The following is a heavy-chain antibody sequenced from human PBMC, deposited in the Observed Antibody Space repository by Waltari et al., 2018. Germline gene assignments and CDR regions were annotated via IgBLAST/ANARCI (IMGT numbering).Heavy chain of an antibody. D-gene: IGHD1-1*01. CDR3: AKVGVGLTTWYPFDV. CDR1: GFTFSDYG. CDR2: IRYDASDI. J-gene: IGHJ3*01. Sequence: QVHLVESGGGVVQPGGSLRLSCAASGFTFSDYGMTWVRQAPGKGLEWVAFIRYDASDIYYRDSVKGRFTISRDNSKNTLFLQMSSLRPEDTAVYYCAKVGVGLTTWYPFDVWGQGTMVTVSS. V-gene: IGHV3-30*02.